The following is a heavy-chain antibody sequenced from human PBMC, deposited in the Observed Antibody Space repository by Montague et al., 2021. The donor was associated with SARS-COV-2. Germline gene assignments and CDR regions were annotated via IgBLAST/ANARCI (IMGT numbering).Heavy chain of an antibody. V-gene: IGHV3-30*04. J-gene: IGHJ4*02. CDR1: GFTFSSYA. Sequence: SLRLSCAASGFTFSSYAMHWVRQAPGKGLEWVAVISYDGSNKYYADSVKGRFTISRDNSKNTLYLRMNSLRAEDTAVYYCARGSGGGYRGSFDYWGQGTLVTVSS. D-gene: IGHD5-18*01. CDR3: ARGSGGGYRGSFDY. CDR2: ISYDGSNK.